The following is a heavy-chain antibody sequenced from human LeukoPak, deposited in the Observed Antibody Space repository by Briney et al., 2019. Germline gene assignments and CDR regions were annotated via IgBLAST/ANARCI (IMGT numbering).Heavy chain of an antibody. CDR3: TRESGAFSPFGF. D-gene: IGHD1-26*01. Sequence: SETLSLTCAVSGGSILTTNWWSWVRQPPGRGLEWIGEVHLSGASNYNPSLKSRVNMSIDKSKNQLSLELTSVTAADTAIYYCTRESGAFSPFGFWGQGTLVTVSS. V-gene: IGHV4-4*02. J-gene: IGHJ4*02. CDR2: VHLSGAS. CDR1: GGSILTTNW.